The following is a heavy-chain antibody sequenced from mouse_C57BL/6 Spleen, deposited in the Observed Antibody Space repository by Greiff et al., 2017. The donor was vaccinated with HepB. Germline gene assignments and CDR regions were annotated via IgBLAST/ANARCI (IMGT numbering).Heavy chain of an antibody. Sequence: QVQLQQPGAELVMPGASVKLSCKASGYTFTSYWMHWVKQRPGQGLEWIGEIDPSDSYTNYNQKFKGKSTLTVDKSSSTAYMQLSSLTSEDSAVYYCARSEDYGSTPYYFDYWGQGTTLTVSS. J-gene: IGHJ2*01. CDR3: ARSEDYGSTPYYFDY. CDR2: IDPSDSYT. CDR1: GYTFTSYW. D-gene: IGHD1-1*01. V-gene: IGHV1-69*01.